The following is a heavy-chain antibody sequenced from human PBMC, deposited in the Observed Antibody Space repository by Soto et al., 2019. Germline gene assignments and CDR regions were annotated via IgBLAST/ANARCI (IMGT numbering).Heavy chain of an antibody. D-gene: IGHD3-22*01. CDR2: ISAYNGNT. V-gene: IGHV1-18*01. J-gene: IGHJ6*02. CDR3: AREGSSGYLDYYYGMDG. Sequence: GASVKVSCKASGYTFTSYGISWVRQAPGQGLEWMGWISAYNGNTNCAQKLQGRVTMTTDTSTSTAYMELRSLRSDDTAVYYCAREGSSGYLDYYYGMDGWGQGTTVPVSS. CDR1: GYTFTSYG.